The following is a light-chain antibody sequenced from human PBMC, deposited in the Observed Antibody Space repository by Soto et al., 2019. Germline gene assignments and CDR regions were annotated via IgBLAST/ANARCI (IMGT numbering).Light chain of an antibody. CDR1: SSDVGGYNY. V-gene: IGLV2-14*01. CDR2: DVS. J-gene: IGLJ1*01. CDR3: SSYTSGILCV. Sequence: QSALTQPASVSGSPGQSITISCTGTSSDVGGYNYVSWYQQHPGKAPKLMIYDVSNRPSGVSNRFSGSKSGNTASLTISGLQAEDEADYYCSSYTSGILCVFGTGTKVTVL.